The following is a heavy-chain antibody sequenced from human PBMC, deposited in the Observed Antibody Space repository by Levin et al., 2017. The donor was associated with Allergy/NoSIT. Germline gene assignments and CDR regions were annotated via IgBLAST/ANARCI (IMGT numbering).Heavy chain of an antibody. CDR3: AKAVDIAATGFDY. CDR2: ISGSGGNA. J-gene: IGHJ4*02. V-gene: IGHV3-23*01. D-gene: IGHD5-12*01. CDR1: GFTFSTYA. Sequence: GESLKISCAASGFTFSTYAMSWVRQAPGKGLEWVSIISGSGGNAYYADSVKGRFTISRDNSKNTLYLQMNSLRAEDTAVYYCAKAVDIAATGFDYWGQGTLVTVSS.